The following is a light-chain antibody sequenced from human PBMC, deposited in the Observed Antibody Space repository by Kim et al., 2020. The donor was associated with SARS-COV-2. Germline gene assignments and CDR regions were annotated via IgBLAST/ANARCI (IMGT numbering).Light chain of an antibody. Sequence: VAQGKRATRSCRASQSVSSNLAWYQQRPGQAPRLLIYGASTRDTGIPARFSGSGSETEFTLTISSLQSEDFAVYYCQQYHNWWTFGQGTKVDIK. V-gene: IGKV3-15*01. CDR3: QQYHNWWT. J-gene: IGKJ1*01. CDR1: QSVSSN. CDR2: GAS.